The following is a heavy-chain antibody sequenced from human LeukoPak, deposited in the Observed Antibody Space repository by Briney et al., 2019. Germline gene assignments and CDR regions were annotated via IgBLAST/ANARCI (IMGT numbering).Heavy chain of an antibody. CDR3: ARDHELAVADDYYYYYMDV. D-gene: IGHD6-19*01. Sequence: PGGSLRLSCIASGFTFDDYAMHWVRQAPGKGLEWVSGISWNSGSIGYADSVKGRFTISRDNAKNSLHLQMNSLRAEDTAVYYCARDHELAVADDYYYYYMDVWGKGTTVTVSS. CDR1: GFTFDDYA. J-gene: IGHJ6*03. V-gene: IGHV3-9*01. CDR2: ISWNSGSI.